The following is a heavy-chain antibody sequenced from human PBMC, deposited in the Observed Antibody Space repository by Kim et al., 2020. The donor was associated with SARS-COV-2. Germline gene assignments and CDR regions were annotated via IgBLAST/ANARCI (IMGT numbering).Heavy chain of an antibody. CDR3: ARQYGRWTCTNGICPFDY. Sequence: SETLSLTCTVSGGSISSSRFYWGWIRQPPGKGLEWIGSIFYTGSTHYNPSLKNRVTTSVDTSKNQFSLRLSSVTAADTAVYYCARQYGRWTCTNGICPFDYWGQGTLVTVSS. V-gene: IGHV4-39*01. CDR1: GGSISSSRFY. CDR2: IFYTGST. J-gene: IGHJ4*02. D-gene: IGHD2-8*01.